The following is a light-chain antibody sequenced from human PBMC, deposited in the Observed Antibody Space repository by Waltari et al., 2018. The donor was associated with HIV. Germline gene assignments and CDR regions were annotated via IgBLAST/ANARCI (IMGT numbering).Light chain of an antibody. CDR1: PSVLYSSNNKNY. V-gene: IGKV4-1*01. J-gene: IGKJ3*01. CDR3: QQYYNTPFT. CDR2: WAS. Sequence: DIVMPQSPDSLTVSLGERAIINCKSRPSVLYSSNNKNYLTWYQQKPGQPPKLLIYWASTRESGVPDRFSGSGSGTDFTLTISSLQAEDVAVYYCQQYYNTPFTFGPGTKVDIK.